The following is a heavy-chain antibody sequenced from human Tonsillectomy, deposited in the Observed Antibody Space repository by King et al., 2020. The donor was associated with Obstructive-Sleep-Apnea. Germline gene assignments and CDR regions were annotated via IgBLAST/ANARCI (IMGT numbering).Heavy chain of an antibody. D-gene: IGHD3-16*01. CDR3: ASSAWLGALDY. Sequence: QLVPSGAEVKKPGASVKVSCKVSGNSLTQLSTHWVRQAPGKGLEWMGGFDPEEGETVYAQNFQGRVTMTEDTSTDTAYMELTSLRSEDTGVYYCASSAWLGALDYWGQGTLVTVSS. J-gene: IGHJ4*02. V-gene: IGHV1-24*01. CDR2: FDPEEGET. CDR1: GNSLTQLS.